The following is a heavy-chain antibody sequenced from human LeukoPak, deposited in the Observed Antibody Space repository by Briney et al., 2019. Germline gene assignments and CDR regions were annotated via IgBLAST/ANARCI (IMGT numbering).Heavy chain of an antibody. V-gene: IGHV1-18*01. CDR3: ARIPVVVVAATYWFDP. D-gene: IGHD2-15*01. CDR1: GYTFTSYG. CDR2: ISAYNGNT. J-gene: IGHJ5*02. Sequence: ASVKVSCKASGYTFTSYGISWVRQAPGQGLEWMGWISAYNGNTNYAQKLQGRVTMTTDISTSTAYMELRSLRSDDTAVYYCARIPVVVVAATYWFDPWGQGTLVTVSS.